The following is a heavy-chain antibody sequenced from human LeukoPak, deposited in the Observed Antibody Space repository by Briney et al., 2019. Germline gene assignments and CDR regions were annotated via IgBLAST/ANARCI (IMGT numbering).Heavy chain of an antibody. Sequence: GGSLRLSCAAAGFTFNSYSMNWVRHAPGKGLEWVSSISSTSDYIEYADSVKGRFTISRDNVKNSLSLQMNNLRAEDTAVYYCARDFLNPANSWGQGTLVTVSS. CDR2: ISSTSDYI. J-gene: IGHJ4*02. V-gene: IGHV3-21*01. D-gene: IGHD2/OR15-2a*01. CDR1: GFTFNSYS. CDR3: ARDFLNPANS.